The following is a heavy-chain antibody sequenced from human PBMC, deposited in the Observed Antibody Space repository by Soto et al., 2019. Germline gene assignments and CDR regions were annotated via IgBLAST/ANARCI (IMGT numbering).Heavy chain of an antibody. CDR2: IYYSGST. CDR3: AIESSSGYSRFDP. J-gene: IGHJ5*02. V-gene: IGHV4-31*03. Sequence: SETLSLTCTVSGGSISSGGYYWSWIRQHPGKGLEWIGYIYYSGSTYYNPSLKSRVTISVDTSKNQFSLKLSSVTAADTAVYYCAIESSSGYSRFDPWGQGTLVTVSS. D-gene: IGHD3-22*01. CDR1: GGSISSGGYY.